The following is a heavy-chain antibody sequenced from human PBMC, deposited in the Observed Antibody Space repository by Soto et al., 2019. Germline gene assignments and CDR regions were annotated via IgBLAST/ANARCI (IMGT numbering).Heavy chain of an antibody. D-gene: IGHD6-19*01. V-gene: IGHV1-46*01. CDR1: GYTFTSYY. CDR3: AREDSIAVAGFSFDY. J-gene: IGHJ4*02. Sequence: GASVKVSCKASGYTFTSYYMRWVRQAPGQGLEWMGIINPSGGSTSYAQKFQGRVTMTRDTSTSTVYMELSSLRSEDTAVYYCAREDSIAVAGFSFDYWGQGTLVTVSS. CDR2: INPSGGST.